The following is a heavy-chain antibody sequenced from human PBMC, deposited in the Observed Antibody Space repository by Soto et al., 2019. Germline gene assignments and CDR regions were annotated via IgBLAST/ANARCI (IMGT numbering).Heavy chain of an antibody. D-gene: IGHD2-15*01. Sequence: PGGSLRLSCVASGSSSDPFTMHWVRELPGKGLEWVAGLSWDRSTVAYADSVQGRFTIPRDHAKNSVDLLIDSLRPDDTALYFCAVSSPDIVVLPSSIYFTSWGPGTQVTVSS. CDR2: LSWDRSTV. V-gene: IGHV3-9*02. CDR1: GSSSDPFT. CDR3: AVSSPDIVVLPSSIYFTS. J-gene: IGHJ4*02.